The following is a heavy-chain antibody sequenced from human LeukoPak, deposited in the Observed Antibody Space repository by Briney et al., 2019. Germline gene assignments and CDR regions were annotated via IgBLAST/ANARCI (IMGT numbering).Heavy chain of an antibody. V-gene: IGHV3-30*18. Sequence: GRSLRLSCAASGFTFSSYNMQWVRQAPGKGPEWVAGTSYDGSKKFYADSVKGRFTISRDNSQNTLFLQMNSLRPEDTAVYYCAKPRGLDYYDSSVILDYWGQGTLVTVSS. CDR3: AKPRGLDYYDSSVILDY. J-gene: IGHJ4*02. CDR2: TSYDGSKK. CDR1: GFTFSSYN. D-gene: IGHD3-22*01.